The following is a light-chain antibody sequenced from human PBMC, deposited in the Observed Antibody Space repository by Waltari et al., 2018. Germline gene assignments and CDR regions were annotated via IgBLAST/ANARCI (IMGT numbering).Light chain of an antibody. CDR1: GSNIGAGYD. CDR3: QSYDTTLSVV. Sequence: QSVLTQPPSVSGAPGQKVTISCTGSGSNIGAGYDVHWYQQLPRAAPKLLLYGTGIRPLGRPDLFFGSTSGTSASLAITGLQAEDEADYYCQSYDTTLSVVFGGGTKLTVL. CDR2: GTG. J-gene: IGLJ3*02. V-gene: IGLV1-40*01.